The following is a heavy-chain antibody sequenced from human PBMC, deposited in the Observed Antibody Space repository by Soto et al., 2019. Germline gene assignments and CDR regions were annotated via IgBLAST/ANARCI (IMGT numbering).Heavy chain of an antibody. CDR3: VRVTGYNPPRFDY. CDR2: ISSTSSTI. Sequence: EVQLVESGGGLVQPGGSLRLSCAASGFTFSSYSMNWVRQAPGKGLEWISYISSTSSTIYYADSVKGRFTISRDSAKNSLYLQMNSLRDEDTAVFYCVRVTGYNPPRFDYWGQGTLVTVSS. J-gene: IGHJ4*02. D-gene: IGHD5-12*01. V-gene: IGHV3-48*02. CDR1: GFTFSSYS.